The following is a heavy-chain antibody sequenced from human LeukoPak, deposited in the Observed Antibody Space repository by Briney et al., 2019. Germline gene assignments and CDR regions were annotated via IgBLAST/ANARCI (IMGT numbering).Heavy chain of an antibody. D-gene: IGHD6-19*01. CDR3: ARDPYTGYSSGWPFDY. J-gene: IGHJ4*02. CDR1: GYSFTSYW. V-gene: IGHV1-18*04. CDR2: SSAYNGNT. Sequence: GESLKISCKGSGYSFTSYWIGWVRQAPGQGLEWMGWSSAYNGNTNYAQKLQGRVTMTTDTSTSTAYMELRSLRSDDTAVYYCARDPYTGYSSGWPFDYWGQGTLVTVSS.